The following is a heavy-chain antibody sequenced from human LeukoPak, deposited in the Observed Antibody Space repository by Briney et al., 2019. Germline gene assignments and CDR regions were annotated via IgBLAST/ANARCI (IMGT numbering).Heavy chain of an antibody. CDR1: GGSISSNY. CDR3: ARQPVAATYFYY. CDR2: IYYTGSS. V-gene: IGHV4-59*08. Sequence: SETLSLTCTVSGGSISSNYWSWIRQPPGKGLEWIAYIYYTGSSNYNPSLKSRVTISVDTSKNQFSLILSSVTAADTAVYYCARQPVAATYFYYWGQGTLVTVSS. J-gene: IGHJ4*02. D-gene: IGHD6-19*01.